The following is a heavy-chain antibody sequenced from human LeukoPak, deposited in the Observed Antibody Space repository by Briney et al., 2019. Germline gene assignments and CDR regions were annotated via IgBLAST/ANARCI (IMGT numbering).Heavy chain of an antibody. D-gene: IGHD2-2*01. J-gene: IGHJ5*02. CDR1: GFTFSSYS. CDR3: ARDGPDIVVVPAAHVTYNWFDP. Sequence: GGSLRLSCAASGFTFSSYSMNWVRQAPGKGLEWVSSISSSSSYIYYADSVKGRFTISRDNAKNSLYLQMNSLRAEDTAVYYCARDGPDIVVVPAAHVTYNWFDPWGQGTLVTVSS. CDR2: ISSSSSYI. V-gene: IGHV3-21*01.